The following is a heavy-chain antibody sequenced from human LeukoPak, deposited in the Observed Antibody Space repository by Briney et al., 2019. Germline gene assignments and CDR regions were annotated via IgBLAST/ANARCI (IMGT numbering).Heavy chain of an antibody. CDR1: GYSISSGYH. CDR3: ARSVPAAPYYYYYYMDV. Sequence: SETLSLTCTVSGYSISSGYHWGWIRQPPGKGLEWIGSIYHSGSTYYNPSLKSRVTISVDTSKNQFSLKLSSVTAADTAVYYCARSVPAAPYYYYYYMDVWGKGTTVTVSS. D-gene: IGHD2-2*01. V-gene: IGHV4-38-2*02. CDR2: IYHSGST. J-gene: IGHJ6*03.